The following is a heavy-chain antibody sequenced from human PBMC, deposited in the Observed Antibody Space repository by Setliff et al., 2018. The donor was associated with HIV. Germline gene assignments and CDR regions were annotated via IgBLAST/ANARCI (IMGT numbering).Heavy chain of an antibody. Sequence: SETLSLTCTISGGSISSGNYYWSWIRQPPGKGLEWFGEINHSGSTNYNPSLKSRVTISVDTSKNQFSLKLSSVTAADTAVYYCARHSGVASPNWFDPWGQGTLVTVSS. CDR2: INHSGST. J-gene: IGHJ5*02. V-gene: IGHV4-39*01. CDR3: ARHSGVASPNWFDP. CDR1: GGSISSGNYY. D-gene: IGHD3-10*01.